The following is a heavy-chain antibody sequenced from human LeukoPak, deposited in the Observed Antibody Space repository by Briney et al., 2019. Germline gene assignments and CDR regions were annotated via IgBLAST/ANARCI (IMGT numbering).Heavy chain of an antibody. CDR2: INPNSGDT. J-gene: IGHJ6*02. D-gene: IGHD2-2*01. CDR1: GYTFTGYY. V-gene: IGHV1-2*02. CDR3: AKGGTIVEIPAGRGGYYYYGMDV. Sequence: ASVKVSCKASGYTFTGYYIHWVRQAPGQGLEWMGWINPNSGDTNSSQEFQGRVSMTRGTSIKTAHVELSRLRSDDTAVYYCAKGGTIVEIPAGRGGYYYYGMDVWGQGTTVTVSS.